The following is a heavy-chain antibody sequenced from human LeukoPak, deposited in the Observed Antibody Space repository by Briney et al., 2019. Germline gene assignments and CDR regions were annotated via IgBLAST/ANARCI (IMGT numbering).Heavy chain of an antibody. CDR3: ARDLGLWFEGYYYYYMDV. CDR1: GYSISSGYY. Sequence: SETLSLTCTVSGYSISSGYYWGWIRQPPGKGLEWIGNIHHSGNTYYNPSLKSRVTISVDTSKNQFSLKLSSVTAADTAVYYCARDLGLWFEGYYYYYMDVWGKGTTVTVSS. J-gene: IGHJ6*03. V-gene: IGHV4-38-2*02. D-gene: IGHD5-18*01. CDR2: IHHSGNT.